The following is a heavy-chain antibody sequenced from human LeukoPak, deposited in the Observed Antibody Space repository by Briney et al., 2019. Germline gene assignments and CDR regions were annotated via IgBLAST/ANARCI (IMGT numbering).Heavy chain of an antibody. J-gene: IGHJ4*02. Sequence: QPGGSLRLSCAASGFTFSSYEMNWVRQAPGKGLEWVSYISSSGSTIYYADSVKGRFTISRDNSKNTLYLQMNSLRAEDTAVYYCAKPARTDYADYWGQGTLVTVSS. D-gene: IGHD1-14*01. CDR1: GFTFSSYE. V-gene: IGHV3-48*03. CDR3: AKPARTDYADY. CDR2: ISSSGSTI.